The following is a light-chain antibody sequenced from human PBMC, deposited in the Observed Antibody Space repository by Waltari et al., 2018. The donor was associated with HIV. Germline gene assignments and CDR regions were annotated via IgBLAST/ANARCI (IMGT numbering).Light chain of an antibody. Sequence: QSALTKPRSVSGSPGQSVTISCTGTISDVGGYNYISWYQQHPGKAPNFLIYHFNKRPSGVPDRFSGSRSGNTASLTISGLQAEDDADYYCCAYAGSHILGLFVGGTKLTVL. CDR3: CAYAGSHILGL. V-gene: IGLV2-11*01. CDR1: ISDVGGYNY. J-gene: IGLJ2*01. CDR2: HFN.